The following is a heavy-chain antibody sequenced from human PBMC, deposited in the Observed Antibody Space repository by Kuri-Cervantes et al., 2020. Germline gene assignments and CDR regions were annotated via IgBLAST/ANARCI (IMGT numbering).Heavy chain of an antibody. J-gene: IGHJ5*02. CDR2: IYHSGST. V-gene: IGHV4-30-2*01. D-gene: IGHD2-2*01. CDR1: GGSISSGSYY. Sequence: SETLSLTCTVSGGSISSGSYYWSWIRQPAGKGLEWIGYIYHSGSTYYNPSLKSRVTISVDRSKNQFSLKLSSVTAADTAVYYCARAYCSSTSCWLDPWGRGTLVTVSS. CDR3: ARAYCSSTSCWLDP.